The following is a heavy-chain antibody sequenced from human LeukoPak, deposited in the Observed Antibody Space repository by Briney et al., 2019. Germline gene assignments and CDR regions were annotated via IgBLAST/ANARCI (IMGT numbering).Heavy chain of an antibody. Sequence: GGSLRLSCAASGFTFSSYSMNWVRQAPGKGLEWVSYISSSSSTIYYADSVKGRFTISRDNAKNSLYLQMNSLRAEDTAVYYCSTTPHERDYWGQGTLVTVSS. V-gene: IGHV3-48*04. J-gene: IGHJ4*02. CDR2: ISSSSSTI. CDR1: GFTFSSYS. D-gene: IGHD2-2*01. CDR3: STTPHERDY.